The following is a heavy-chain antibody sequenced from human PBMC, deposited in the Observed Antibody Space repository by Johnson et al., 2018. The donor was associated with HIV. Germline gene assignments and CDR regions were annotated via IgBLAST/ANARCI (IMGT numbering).Heavy chain of an antibody. D-gene: IGHD3-9*01. V-gene: IGHV3-30-3*01. J-gene: IGHJ3*02. CDR1: GFTFSSYA. CDR3: ARAPYYDILTGYYPGALDI. Sequence: VQLVESGGGVVQPGRSLRLSCAPSGFTFSSYAMHWVRQAPGKGLEWVAVISYDGNIKYYADSVKGRFTISRDNSKNTLYLQMNSLRAEDTAVYYCARAPYYDILTGYYPGALDIWGQGTMVTVSS. CDR2: ISYDGNIK.